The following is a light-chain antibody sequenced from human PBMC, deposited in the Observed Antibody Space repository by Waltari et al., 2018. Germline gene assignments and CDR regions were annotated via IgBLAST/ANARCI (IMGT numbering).Light chain of an antibody. CDR3: QVVDDVTDSGV. Sequence: YVLTQPPSVSVDPGKTARLTCGGDNIGSKSVNWYQQKPGQAPVLVMVYDSDRPSELPERFSGSNSGNTATLTISWVEAGDEADYHCQVVDDVTDSGVFGGGTKLTVL. CDR2: YDS. J-gene: IGLJ3*02. CDR1: NIGSKS. V-gene: IGLV3-21*04.